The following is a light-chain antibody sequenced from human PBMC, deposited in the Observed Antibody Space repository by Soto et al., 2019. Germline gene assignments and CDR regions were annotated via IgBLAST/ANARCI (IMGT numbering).Light chain of an antibody. V-gene: IGLV2-14*03. CDR3: SSYTSTSSVV. Sequence: QSALTQPASVSGSPGQSITISCTGTSSDVGGYNYVSWYQHHPGKAPKLMIYDGSKRPSGVSNRFSGSESGNTASLTISGLQAEDEADYYCSSYTSTSSVVFGGGTKLTVL. CDR2: DGS. CDR1: SSDVGGYNY. J-gene: IGLJ2*01.